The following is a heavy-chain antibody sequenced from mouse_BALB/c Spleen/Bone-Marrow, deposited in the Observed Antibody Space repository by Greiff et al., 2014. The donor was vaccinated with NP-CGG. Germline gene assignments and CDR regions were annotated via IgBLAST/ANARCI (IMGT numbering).Heavy chain of an antibody. CDR2: INPANGNT. Sequence: EVQVQESGAELVKPGASVKLSCTASGFNIKDTYMHWVKQRPEQGLEWIGRINPANGNTKYDPKFQGKATITADTSSNTAYLQLSSLTSEDTVFYCCARYYYGSSYFDYWGQGTTLTVSS. CDR3: ARYYYGSSYFDY. CDR1: GFNIKDTY. D-gene: IGHD1-1*01. V-gene: IGHV14-3*02. J-gene: IGHJ2*01.